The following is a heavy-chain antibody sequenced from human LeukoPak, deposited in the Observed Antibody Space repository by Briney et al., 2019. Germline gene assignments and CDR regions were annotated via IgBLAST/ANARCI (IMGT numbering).Heavy chain of an antibody. CDR1: GFIFSSYV. D-gene: IGHD3-10*01. CDR2: ISYDGSNK. Sequence: GGSLRLSCAASGFIFSSYVMHWVRQAPGKGLEWVAVISYDGSNKYYADSVKGRFTISRDNAKNSLWLQMDSLRAEDTAVYYCARGSLLWFGELPFDPWGQGTLVTVSS. J-gene: IGHJ5*02. V-gene: IGHV3-30-3*01. CDR3: ARGSLLWFGELPFDP.